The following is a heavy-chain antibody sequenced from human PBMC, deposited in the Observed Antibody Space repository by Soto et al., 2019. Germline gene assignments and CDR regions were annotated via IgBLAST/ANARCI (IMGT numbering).Heavy chain of an antibody. CDR3: AEDSYYHDSTGYYIFDY. D-gene: IGHD3-22*01. Sequence: QVQLVESGGGVVQPGGSLRLSCAASGLTFSNYGMHWVRQAPGKGLEWVAHISYDGSNEHYVDSVKGRFTISRDNSKNTLYLQMTSLRAEDTAGYYCAEDSYYHDSTGYYIFDYWGQGTLVTVSS. CDR2: ISYDGSNE. V-gene: IGHV3-30*18. CDR1: GLTFSNYG. J-gene: IGHJ4*02.